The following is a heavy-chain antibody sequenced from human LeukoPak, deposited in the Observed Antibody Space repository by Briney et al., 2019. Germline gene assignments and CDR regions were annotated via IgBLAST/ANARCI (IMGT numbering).Heavy chain of an antibody. V-gene: IGHV4-59*08. J-gene: IGHJ5*01. CDR1: GGSISSYY. CDR3: ARLGWIYGSESMNWFDS. CDR2: IHYSGST. Sequence: SETLSLTCTVSGGSISSYYWSWIRQPPGKGLEWIGYIHYSGSTHYNPSLKSRVTMAVDTSKNQFSLKLTSVTAADTAVYYCARLGWIYGSESMNWFDSWGQGTLVTVSS. D-gene: IGHD3-10*01.